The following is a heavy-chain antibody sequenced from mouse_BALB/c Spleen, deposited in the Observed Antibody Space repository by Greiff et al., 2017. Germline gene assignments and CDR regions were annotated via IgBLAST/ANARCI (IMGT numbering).Heavy chain of an antibody. V-gene: IGHV1-14*01. Sequence: QLQESGPELVKPGASVKMSCKASGYTFTSYVMHWVKQKPGQGLEWIGYINPYNDGTKYNEKFKGKATLTSDKSSSTAYMELSSLTSEDSAVYYCARSYDGYYVGFAYWGQGTLVTVSA. CDR1: GYTFTSYV. D-gene: IGHD2-3*01. J-gene: IGHJ3*01. CDR3: ARSYDGYYVGFAY. CDR2: INPYNDGT.